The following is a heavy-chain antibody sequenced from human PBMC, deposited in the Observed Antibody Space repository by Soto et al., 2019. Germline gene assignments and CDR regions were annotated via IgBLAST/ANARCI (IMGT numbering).Heavy chain of an antibody. V-gene: IGHV1-2*04. J-gene: IGHJ1*01. CDR2: INPNSGGT. D-gene: IGHD3-22*01. Sequence: GASVKVSCKASGYTFTGYYMHWVRQAPGQGLEWMGWINPNSGGTNYAQKFQGWVTMTRDTSISTAYMELSRLRSDDTAVYYCATYYYDISGYGAEYFQHWGQGTLVTVSS. CDR3: ATYYYDISGYGAEYFQH. CDR1: GYTFTGYY.